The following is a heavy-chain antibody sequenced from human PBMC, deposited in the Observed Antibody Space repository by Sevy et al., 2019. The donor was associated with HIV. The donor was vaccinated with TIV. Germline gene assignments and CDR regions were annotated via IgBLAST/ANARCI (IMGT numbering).Heavy chain of an antibody. V-gene: IGHV1-3*01. D-gene: IGHD3-3*01. CDR1: GYTFTDFA. Sequence: ASVKVSCKASGYTFTDFAVHWVRQAPGQRLEWMGWISGDNGYTKYSQKFQGRVTISRDTSASTAYMELSSLLSEDTAVYYCARGKRGIFRVVIGLFDSWGPGTLVTVSS. J-gene: IGHJ4*01. CDR2: ISGDNGYT. CDR3: ARGKRGIFRVVIGLFDS.